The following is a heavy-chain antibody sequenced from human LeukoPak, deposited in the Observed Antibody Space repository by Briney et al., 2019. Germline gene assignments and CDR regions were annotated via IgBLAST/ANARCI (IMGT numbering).Heavy chain of an antibody. CDR2: IYYSGST. Sequence: PSETLSLTCTVSGGSISSYYWSWIRQPPGKGLEWIGYIYYSGSTNYNPSLKSRVTISVDTSKNQFSLKLSSVTAADTAVYYCARHEGIVATIRWFDPWGQGTLVTVSS. CDR3: ARHEGIVATIRWFDP. CDR1: GGSISSYY. V-gene: IGHV4-59*08. J-gene: IGHJ5*02. D-gene: IGHD5-12*01.